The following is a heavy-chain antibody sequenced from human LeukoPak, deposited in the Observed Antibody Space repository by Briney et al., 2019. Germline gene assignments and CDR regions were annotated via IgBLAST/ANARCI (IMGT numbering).Heavy chain of an antibody. CDR1: GFTFSGYA. CDR3: ARMAYCSGGSCHGGAFDI. Sequence: GGSLRLSCAASGFTFSGYAMSWVRQAPGKGLEWVSAISGGSADYADSVKGRFSISIDNSKNTLYLQMNSLRAEDTAVYYCARMAYCSGGSCHGGAFDIWGQGTMVTVSS. D-gene: IGHD2-15*01. V-gene: IGHV3-23*01. J-gene: IGHJ3*02. CDR2: ISGGSA.